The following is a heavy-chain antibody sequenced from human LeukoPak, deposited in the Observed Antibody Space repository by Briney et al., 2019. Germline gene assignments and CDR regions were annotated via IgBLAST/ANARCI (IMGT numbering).Heavy chain of an antibody. D-gene: IGHD4-11*01. CDR3: AKDPLMTTVSTPDF. V-gene: IGHV3-23*01. Sequence: GGSLRLSCAASGFTFSSYSMNWVRQAPGKGLEWVSTISGSGASTYYADSVKGRFTISRDNSKNTLYLQMNSLRAEDTAVYYCAKDPLMTTVSTPDFWGQGTLVTVSS. J-gene: IGHJ4*02. CDR1: GFTFSSYS. CDR2: ISGSGAST.